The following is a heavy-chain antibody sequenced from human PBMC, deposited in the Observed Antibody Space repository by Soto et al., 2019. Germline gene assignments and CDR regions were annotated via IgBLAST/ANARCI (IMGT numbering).Heavy chain of an antibody. D-gene: IGHD4-17*01. CDR2: ISYDGSNK. CDR3: AKPTTVTTPFDY. CDR1: GFTFSSYG. Sequence: PGGSMRLSCAASGFTFSSYGMHWVRQAPGKGLEWVAVISYDGSNKYYADSVKGRFTISRDNSKNTLYLQMNSLRAEDTAVYYCAKPTTVTTPFDYWGQGTLVTVSS. V-gene: IGHV3-30*18. J-gene: IGHJ4*02.